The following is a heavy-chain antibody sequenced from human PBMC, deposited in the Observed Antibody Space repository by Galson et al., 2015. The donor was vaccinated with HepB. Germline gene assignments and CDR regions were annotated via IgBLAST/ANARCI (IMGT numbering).Heavy chain of an antibody. V-gene: IGHV1-69*01. CDR1: AGAFRNRG. CDR2: IIPFFGST. Sequence: SCKASAGAFRNRGISWVRQAPGQGLEWMGAIIPFFGSTTYAQKFKGRVTITADESTTTGYMGLNSLRTEDTAMYYCARDVYYYDNIGRPRYFDYWGQVTLVTVSS. CDR3: ARDVYYYDNIGRPRYFDY. J-gene: IGHJ4*02. D-gene: IGHD3-22*01.